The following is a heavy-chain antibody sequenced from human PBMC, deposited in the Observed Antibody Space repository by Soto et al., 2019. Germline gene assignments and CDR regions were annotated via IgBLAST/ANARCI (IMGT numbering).Heavy chain of an antibody. CDR1: GFTFSDYY. D-gene: IGHD5-18*01. Sequence: GGSLRLSCAASGFTFSDYYMSWIRQSPGRGLEWVSYIVSSSSYTDYADSVKGRFTISRDTAKNLLYLQMNSLRAEDTAIYYCARLYSYAYAFDIWGQGTMVTVSS. V-gene: IGHV3-11*06. CDR3: ARLYSYAYAFDI. J-gene: IGHJ3*02. CDR2: IVSSSSYT.